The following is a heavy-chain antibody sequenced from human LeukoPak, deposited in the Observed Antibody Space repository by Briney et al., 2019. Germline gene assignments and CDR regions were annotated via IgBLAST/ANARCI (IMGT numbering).Heavy chain of an antibody. CDR1: GFTFSSYA. J-gene: IGHJ4*02. D-gene: IGHD6-13*01. CDR3: ARGGYSSSWYVDYFDY. V-gene: IGHV3-30*01. CDR2: ISYGGSNK. Sequence: GGSLRLSCAASGFTFSSYAMHWVRQAPGKGLEWVAVISYGGSNKYYADSVKGRFTISRDNSKNTLYLQMNSLRAEDTAVYYCARGGYSSSWYVDYFDYWGQGTLVTVSS.